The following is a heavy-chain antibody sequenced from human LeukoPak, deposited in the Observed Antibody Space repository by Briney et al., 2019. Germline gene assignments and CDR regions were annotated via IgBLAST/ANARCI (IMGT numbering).Heavy chain of an antibody. J-gene: IGHJ4*02. D-gene: IGHD2-15*01. Sequence: GSLRLSCAAPGFTFSNYAMHWVRQAPGKGLEWVAVISYDGSNKYYADSVKGRFTISRDNSKNTLYLQMNSLRAEDTAVYYCARDRGYCDYWGQGTLVTVSS. CDR2: ISYDGSNK. CDR1: GFTFSNYA. CDR3: ARDRGYCDY. V-gene: IGHV3-30-3*01.